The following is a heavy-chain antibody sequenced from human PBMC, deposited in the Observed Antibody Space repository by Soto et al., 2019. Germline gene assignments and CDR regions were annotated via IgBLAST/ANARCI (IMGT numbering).Heavy chain of an antibody. CDR1: GDSITSSAW. J-gene: IGHJ3*02. Sequence: SETLSLTCAVSGDSITSSAWWSCVRQPPGKGLEWIGEIHLGGTTNYNPSLMSRVTISVDTSKNQFSLKLSSVTAADTAVYYCARRYGGAFDIWGQGTMVTVSS. V-gene: IGHV4-4*02. D-gene: IGHD3-10*01. CDR3: ARRYGGAFDI. CDR2: IHLGGTT.